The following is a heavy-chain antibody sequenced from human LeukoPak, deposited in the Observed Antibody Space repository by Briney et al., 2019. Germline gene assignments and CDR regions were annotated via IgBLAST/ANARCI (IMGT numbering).Heavy chain of an antibody. CDR3: AKDRSCTGSSCNVGS. CDR1: GFTFSSFP. D-gene: IGHD2-2*01. V-gene: IGHV3-23*01. J-gene: IGHJ3*01. Sequence: GGSLRLSCAASGFTFSSFPMSWVRQAPGKGLEWVSAIRGSGGSTYYADSVKGRFTISRDNSKNTLFLQMNSLRAEDTAVYYCAKDRSCTGSSCNVGSWGQGTMVTVSS. CDR2: IRGSGGST.